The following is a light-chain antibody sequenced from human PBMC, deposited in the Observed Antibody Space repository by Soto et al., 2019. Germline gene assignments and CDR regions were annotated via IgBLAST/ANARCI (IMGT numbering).Light chain of an antibody. CDR1: TGSVTTGHY. Sequence: QAVVTQEPSLTVSPGGTVTLTCGSSTGSVTTGHYPYWFQQKPGQAPKTLIYDTRNRHSWTPARFSASLLGGKAALTLSGAQPEDEAEYYCLLSHSGIWSGIFGGGTKLTVL. J-gene: IGLJ2*01. CDR2: DTR. CDR3: LLSHSGIWSGI. V-gene: IGLV7-46*01.